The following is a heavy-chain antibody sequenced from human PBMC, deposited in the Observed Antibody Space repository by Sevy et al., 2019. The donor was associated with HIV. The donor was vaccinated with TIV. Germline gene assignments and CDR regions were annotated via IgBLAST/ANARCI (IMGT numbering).Heavy chain of an antibody. D-gene: IGHD3-10*02. CDR3: VRHPRNYYVSNLYFDY. Sequence: SETLSLSCSVSGGSVTSDSYSWGWIRQTPAKDLEWIGSVFSDGTTYYNPSHKSRLTLSLDVSKNKMSLKLKSVGAADAALYFSVRHPRNYYVSNLYFDYWGQGRLVTVSS. CDR1: GGSVTSDSYS. J-gene: IGHJ4*02. V-gene: IGHV4-39*01. CDR2: VFSDGTT.